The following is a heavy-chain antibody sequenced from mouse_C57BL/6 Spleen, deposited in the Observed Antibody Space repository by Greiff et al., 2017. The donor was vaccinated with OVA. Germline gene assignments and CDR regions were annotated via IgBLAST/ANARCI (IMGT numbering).Heavy chain of an antibody. V-gene: IGHV5-17*01. J-gene: IGHJ3*01. CDR2: ISSGSSTI. CDR1: GFTFSDYG. Sequence: EVKLMESGGGLVKPGGSLKLSCAASGFTFSDYGMHWVRQAPEKGLEWVAYISSGSSTIYYADTVKGRFTISRDNAKNTLFLQMTSLRSEDTAMYYCARGGDGYYFAWFAYWGQGTLVTVSA. D-gene: IGHD2-3*01. CDR3: ARGGDGYYFAWFAY.